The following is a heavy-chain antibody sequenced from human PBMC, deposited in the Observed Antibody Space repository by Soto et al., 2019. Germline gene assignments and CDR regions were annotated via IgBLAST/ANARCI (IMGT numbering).Heavy chain of an antibody. Sequence: PGGSLRLSCVASGFTFSNYWMHWVRQAPGKGLVWVSRISPDGSSTNYADSVTGRFTISRDNAKNTLYLQMNSLRAEDTAVYYCARANWISYWGQGTLVTVSS. CDR3: ARANWISY. CDR2: ISPDGSST. D-gene: IGHD1-20*01. V-gene: IGHV3-74*01. CDR1: GFTFSNYW. J-gene: IGHJ4*02.